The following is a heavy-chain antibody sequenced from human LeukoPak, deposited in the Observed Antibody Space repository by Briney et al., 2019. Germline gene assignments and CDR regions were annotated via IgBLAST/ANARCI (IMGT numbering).Heavy chain of an antibody. CDR1: GGTFSSYT. V-gene: IGHV1-69*02. D-gene: IGHD4-11*01. CDR2: IIPILGIA. CDR3: ANSQYDAFDI. J-gene: IGHJ3*02. Sequence: SVKVSCKASGGTFSSYTISWVGQAPGQGLEWMGRIIPILGIANYAQKFQGRVTITADKSTSTAYMQLIGLRSEDTALYSCANSQYDAFDIWCQGTMLTVSS.